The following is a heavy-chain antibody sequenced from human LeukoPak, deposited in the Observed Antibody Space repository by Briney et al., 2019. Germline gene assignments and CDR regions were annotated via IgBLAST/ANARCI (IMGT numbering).Heavy chain of an antibody. D-gene: IGHD5-18*01. Sequence: GASVKVSCKASGYTFTSYYMHWVRQAPGQGLEWMGIINPSGGSTSYAQKLQGRVTMTTDTSTSTAYMELRSLRSDDTAVYYCAREPKYSYVDYWGQGTLVTVSS. CDR2: INPSGGST. CDR1: GYTFTSYY. J-gene: IGHJ4*02. CDR3: AREPKYSYVDY. V-gene: IGHV1-46*01.